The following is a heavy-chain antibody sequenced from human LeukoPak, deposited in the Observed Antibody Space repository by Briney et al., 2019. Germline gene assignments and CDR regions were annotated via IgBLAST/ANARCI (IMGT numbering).Heavy chain of an antibody. J-gene: IGHJ4*02. D-gene: IGHD2-21*01. CDR1: GFTFSSYW. Sequence: GGSLRLSCAASGFTFSSYWMHWVRHAPGKGLVWVSRINSDGSSTSYADSVKGRFTISRDNAKNTLYLQMSSLRAEDTAVYYCARDCGGDCYPGSRSGFDYWGQGTLVTVSS. V-gene: IGHV3-74*01. CDR2: INSDGSST. CDR3: ARDCGGDCYPGSRSGFDY.